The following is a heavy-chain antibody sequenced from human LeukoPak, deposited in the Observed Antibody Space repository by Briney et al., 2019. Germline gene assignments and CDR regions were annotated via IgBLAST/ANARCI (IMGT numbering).Heavy chain of an antibody. V-gene: IGHV3-7*03. CDR2: IKQDGSEK. Sequence: PGGSLRLSCAASGFTFSSYWMSWVRQASGKGLEWVANIKQDGSEKYYVDSVKGRFTISRDNAKNSLYLQMNSLGAEDTAVYYCARARVVAKWIDYWGQGTLVTVSS. CDR1: GFTFSSYW. CDR3: ARARVVAKWIDY. D-gene: IGHD2-15*01. J-gene: IGHJ4*02.